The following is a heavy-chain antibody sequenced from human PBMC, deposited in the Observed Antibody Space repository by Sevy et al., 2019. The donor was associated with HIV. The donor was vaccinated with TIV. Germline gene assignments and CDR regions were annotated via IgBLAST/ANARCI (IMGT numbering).Heavy chain of an antibody. CDR3: AKDSRGGFYDGMDV. J-gene: IGHJ6*02. Sequence: GGSLRLSCAASGFTFGDHVMHWVRQVPGRGLEWVSDITFDSGRINYADSVKGRFTISRDNAKNSLYLQMNSLRTEDTALYYCAKDSRGGFYDGMDVWGQGTTVTVSS. CDR1: GFTFGDHV. D-gene: IGHD3-10*01. CDR2: ITFDSGRI. V-gene: IGHV3-9*01.